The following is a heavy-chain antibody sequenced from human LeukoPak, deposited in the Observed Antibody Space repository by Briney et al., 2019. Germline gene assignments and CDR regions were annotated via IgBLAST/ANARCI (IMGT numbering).Heavy chain of an antibody. Sequence: SSVKVSCKASGGTFSSYAISWVRQAPGQGLEWMGGIIPIFGTANYAQKFQGRVTITTDESTSTAYMELSSLRSEDTAVYYCARGVAAAAYDIFDYWGQGTLVTVSS. J-gene: IGHJ4*02. CDR1: GGTFSSYA. CDR2: IIPIFGTA. D-gene: IGHD6-13*01. V-gene: IGHV1-69*05. CDR3: ARGVAAAAYDIFDY.